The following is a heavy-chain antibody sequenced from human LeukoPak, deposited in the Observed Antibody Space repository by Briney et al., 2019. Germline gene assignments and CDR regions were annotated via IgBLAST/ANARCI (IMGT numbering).Heavy chain of an antibody. CDR2: INPSGGST. CDR1: GYTFTSYY. Sequence: ASVKVSCKASGYTFTSYYMHWVRQAPGRGLEWMGIINPSGGSTSYAQKFQGRVTMTRDMSTSTVYMELSSLRSEDTAVYYCARVGSYNWNYEREDYWGQGTLVTVSS. V-gene: IGHV1-46*01. J-gene: IGHJ4*02. CDR3: ARVGSYNWNYEREDY. D-gene: IGHD1-7*01.